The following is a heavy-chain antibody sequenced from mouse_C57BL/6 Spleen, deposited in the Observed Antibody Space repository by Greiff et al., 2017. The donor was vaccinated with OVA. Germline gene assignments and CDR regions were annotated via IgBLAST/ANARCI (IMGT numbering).Heavy chain of an antibody. V-gene: IGHV1-43*01. CDR1: GYSFTGYY. Sequence: EVQLQQSGPELVKPGASVKISCKASGYSFTGYYMHWVKQSSEKSLEWIGEINPSTGGTSYNQKFKGKATLTVDKSSSTAYMQLKSLTSEDSAVYYCARGGYDEAMDYWGQGTSVTVSS. D-gene: IGHD2-2*01. CDR2: INPSTGGT. J-gene: IGHJ4*01. CDR3: ARGGYDEAMDY.